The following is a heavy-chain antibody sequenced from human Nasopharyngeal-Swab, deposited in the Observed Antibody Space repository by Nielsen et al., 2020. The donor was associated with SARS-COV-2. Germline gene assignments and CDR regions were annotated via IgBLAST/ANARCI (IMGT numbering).Heavy chain of an antibody. V-gene: IGHV1-8*01. CDR2: MNPNSGNT. Sequence: ASVKVSCKASGYTFTSYDINWVRQATGQGLEWMGWMNPNSGNTGYAQKFQGRVTMTRNTSISTAYMELNSMRSEDTAVYYCASATGTTGWYYYYGMDIWGQGTTVTVSS. CDR1: GYTFTSYD. D-gene: IGHD1-1*01. J-gene: IGHJ6*02. CDR3: ASATGTTGWYYYYGMDI.